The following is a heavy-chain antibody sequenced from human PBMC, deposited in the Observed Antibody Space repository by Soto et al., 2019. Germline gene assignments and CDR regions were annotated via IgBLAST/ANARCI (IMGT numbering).Heavy chain of an antibody. V-gene: IGHV3-33*01. D-gene: IGHD3-3*01. Sequence: GGSLRLSCAASGFTFSSYGMHWVRQAPGKGLEWVAVIWYDGSNKYYADSVKGRFTISRDNSKNTLYLQMNSLRAEDTAVYYCARDQRSYYDFWSGYSHYYCYGMDVWGQGTTVTVSS. CDR2: IWYDGSNK. CDR1: GFTFSSYG. CDR3: ARDQRSYYDFWSGYSHYYCYGMDV. J-gene: IGHJ6*02.